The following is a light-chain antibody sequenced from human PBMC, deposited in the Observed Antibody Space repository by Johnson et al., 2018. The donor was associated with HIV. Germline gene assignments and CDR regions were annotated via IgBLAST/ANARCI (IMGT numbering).Light chain of an antibody. CDR1: SSNIGNNY. CDR3: GTWDSSLSAHNYV. J-gene: IGLJ1*01. V-gene: IGLV1-51*01. CDR2: DNN. Sequence: QSVLTQPPSVSAAPGQKVTISCSGSSSNIGNNYVSWYQQLPGTAPKLLIYDNNKRPSGIPDRLSGSKSGTSATLGITGLQTGDEADYYCGTWDSSLSAHNYVFGTGTKVTVL.